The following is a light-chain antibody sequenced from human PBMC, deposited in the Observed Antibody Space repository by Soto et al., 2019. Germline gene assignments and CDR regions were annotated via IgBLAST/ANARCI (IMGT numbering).Light chain of an antibody. Sequence: EIVLTQSPGTLSLSPGERATLSCRASQSVSSSYLAWYQQKPGQAPRLLIYAASSRATGIPDRFSGGGSGTDFTLTISRLEPEDFAPYYCQQYGSSPWTFGQGTKVEIK. V-gene: IGKV3-20*01. CDR2: AAS. CDR3: QQYGSSPWT. J-gene: IGKJ1*01. CDR1: QSVSSSY.